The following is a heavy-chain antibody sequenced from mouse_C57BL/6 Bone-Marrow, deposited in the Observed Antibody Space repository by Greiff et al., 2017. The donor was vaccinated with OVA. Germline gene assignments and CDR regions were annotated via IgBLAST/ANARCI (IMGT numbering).Heavy chain of an antibody. J-gene: IGHJ1*03. CDR1: GYSITSGYD. CDR3: ARGGYDYDGGPYWYFDV. CDR2: ISYSGST. D-gene: IGHD2-4*01. Sequence: EVQLQQSGPGMVKPSQSLSLTCTVTGYSITSGYDWHWIRHFPGNKLEWMGYISYSGSTNYNPSLKSRISITHDTSKNHFFLKLNSVTTEDTATYYCARGGYDYDGGPYWYFDVWGTGTTVTVSS. V-gene: IGHV3-1*01.